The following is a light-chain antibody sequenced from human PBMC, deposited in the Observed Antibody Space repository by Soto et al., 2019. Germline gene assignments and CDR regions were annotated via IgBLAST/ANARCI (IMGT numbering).Light chain of an antibody. CDR2: GTS. Sequence: EIVLTQSPGIMYLSPGERATLSCRASQTVGRSFLAWYQQKPGQSPRLLIFGTSIRATGSPDRFSGGGSGADFTLTISRLDPEDFAVYYCQQYDSLPPWMFGQGTRVEVK. CDR1: QTVGRSF. V-gene: IGKV3-20*01. J-gene: IGKJ1*01. CDR3: QQYDSLPPWM.